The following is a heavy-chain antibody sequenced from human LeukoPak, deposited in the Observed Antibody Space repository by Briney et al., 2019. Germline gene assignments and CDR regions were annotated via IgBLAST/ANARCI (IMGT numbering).Heavy chain of an antibody. Sequence: GGSLRLSCAASGFTFSDYDMHWVRQDTGRGPEWVSGTGAADDTYYPGSMKGRFTISREKAKNSLYLQMNSLRAEDTAVYYCARGRPSYYFDSWGQGTLVTVSS. CDR3: ARGRPSYYFDS. CDR1: GFTFSDYD. V-gene: IGHV3-13*01. J-gene: IGHJ4*02. CDR2: TGAADDT.